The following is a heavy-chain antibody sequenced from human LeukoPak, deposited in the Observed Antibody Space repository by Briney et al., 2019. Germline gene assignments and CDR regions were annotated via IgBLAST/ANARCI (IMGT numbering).Heavy chain of an antibody. V-gene: IGHV3-11*01. Sequence: PGGSLRLSCAASGFTFSDYHMSWIRQAPGKGLEWVSYISSSGSSIYYADSVKGRFTISRDNAKKSLYLQMNSLRAEDTAVYYCTGGGYSSGWYSSPDYWGQGTLVTVSS. CDR2: ISSSGSSI. CDR3: TGGGYSSGWYSSPDY. J-gene: IGHJ4*02. CDR1: GFTFSDYH. D-gene: IGHD6-19*01.